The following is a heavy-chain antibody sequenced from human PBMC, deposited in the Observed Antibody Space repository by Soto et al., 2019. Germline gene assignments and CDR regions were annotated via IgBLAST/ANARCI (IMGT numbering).Heavy chain of an antibody. CDR3: ARDRYYHDGSGLYWYFDL. D-gene: IGHD3-22*01. CDR1: GYTYTNYA. V-gene: IGHV1-3*01. Sequence: GASVKVSCKASGYTYTNYARQWVRQAKGQGLEWMGWINGGNGNTKYSEKFQGRVTITRDTSASTAYMELSSLRSEDTAVYYCARDRYYHDGSGLYWYFDLWGRGTLVTVSS. CDR2: INGGNGNT. J-gene: IGHJ2*01.